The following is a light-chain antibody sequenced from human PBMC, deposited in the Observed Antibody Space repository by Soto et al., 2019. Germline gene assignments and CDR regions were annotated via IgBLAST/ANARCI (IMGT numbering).Light chain of an antibody. CDR1: SSDVGSYNL. Sequence: QSALTQTASVSASPGQSITISCSGTSSDVGSYNLVSWYQHYPGKAPKLIIYEGSRRPSGVSDRFSGSKSGNTASLTISGLQAEDDADYYCCSYATSRTSVFGGGTKLTVL. CDR3: CSYATSRTSV. CDR2: EGS. J-gene: IGLJ3*02. V-gene: IGLV2-23*01.